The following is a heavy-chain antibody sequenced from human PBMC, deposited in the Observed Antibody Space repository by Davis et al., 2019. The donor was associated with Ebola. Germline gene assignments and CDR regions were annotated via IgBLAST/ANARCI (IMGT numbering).Heavy chain of an antibody. CDR2: LDPVEFET. Sequence: AASVKVSCKASGSGVRQASIHWVRQAPGRGLEWMGGLDPVEFETMYAPKFQGRITLTEDIHTDTDYMELNSLRVEDTAIYYCATVPTVRGSGDYLHYWGQGALVTVSS. CDR1: GSGVRQAS. V-gene: IGHV1-24*01. D-gene: IGHD3-10*01. CDR3: ATVPTVRGSGDYLHY. J-gene: IGHJ4*02.